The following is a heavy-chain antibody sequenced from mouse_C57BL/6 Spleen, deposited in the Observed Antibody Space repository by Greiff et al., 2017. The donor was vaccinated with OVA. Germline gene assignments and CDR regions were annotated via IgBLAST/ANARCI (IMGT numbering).Heavy chain of an antibody. Sequence: VQLQQSGPELVKPGASVKISCKASGYAFSSSWMNWVKQRPGKGLEWIGRIYPGDGDTNYNGKFKGKATLTADKSSSTAYMHLSSLTSEHSAVYFCARKGEDLLPFAYWGQGTLVTVSA. J-gene: IGHJ3*01. D-gene: IGHD5-1*01. V-gene: IGHV1-82*01. CDR2: IYPGDGDT. CDR1: GYAFSSSW. CDR3: ARKGEDLLPFAY.